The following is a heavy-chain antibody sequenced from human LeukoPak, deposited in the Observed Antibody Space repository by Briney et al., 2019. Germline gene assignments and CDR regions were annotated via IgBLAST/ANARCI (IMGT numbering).Heavy chain of an antibody. CDR1: GFTFSGSG. V-gene: IGHV3-73*01. CDR2: IRSKANSYAT. CDR3: ASRAVGASNYYYYYMDV. D-gene: IGHD6-19*01. Sequence: GGSLRLSCAASGFTFSGSGMHWVRQASGKGLEWVGCIRSKANSYATAYAASVKGRFTISRDDSKNTAYLQMNSLKTEDTAVYYCASRAVGASNYYYYYMDVWGKGTTVTVSS. J-gene: IGHJ6*03.